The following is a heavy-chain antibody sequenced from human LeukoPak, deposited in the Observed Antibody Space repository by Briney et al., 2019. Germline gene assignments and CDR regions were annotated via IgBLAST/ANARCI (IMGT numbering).Heavy chain of an antibody. CDR3: ARDAAFDI. V-gene: IGHV1-69*04. CDR2: IIPILGIA. CDR1: GGTFSSYA. J-gene: IGHJ3*02. Sequence: VASVKVSCKASGGTFSSYAISWVRQAPGQGLEWMGRIIPILGIANYAQKFQGRVTITADKSTSTAYMELSSLRSKDTAVYYCARDAAFDIWGQGTMVTVSS.